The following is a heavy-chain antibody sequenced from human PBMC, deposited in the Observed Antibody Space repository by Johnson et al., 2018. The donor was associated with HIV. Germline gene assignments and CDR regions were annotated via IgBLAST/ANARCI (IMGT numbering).Heavy chain of an antibody. CDR1: QFTVSNYY. Sequence: QVQLVESGGGLAKPAWSPRLSCAASQFTVSNYYLKCVRQAPGNGLEWVAFIRYDGSNKYYADSVKGRFTISRDNSKNTLFLQMNSLRAEDTAVYYCAKGQEIVGATIMGGAFDIWGHGTMVT. CDR2: IRYDGSNK. J-gene: IGHJ3*02. CDR3: AKGQEIVGATIMGGAFDI. D-gene: IGHD1-26*01. V-gene: IGHV3-30*02.